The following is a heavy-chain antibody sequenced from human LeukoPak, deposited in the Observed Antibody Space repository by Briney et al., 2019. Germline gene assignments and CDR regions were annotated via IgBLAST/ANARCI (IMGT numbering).Heavy chain of an antibody. CDR3: ARGLSGYSSSLGY. D-gene: IGHD6-6*01. J-gene: IGHJ4*02. CDR2: IKQDGSEK. Sequence: GGSLRLSCAASGFTFSSYWMSWVRQAPGKGLEWVANIKQDGSEKYYVDSVKGRFTISRDNAKNSLYLQMNSLRAEDTAVYYCARGLSGYSSSLGYWGQGTLVTVSS. CDR1: GFTFSSYW. V-gene: IGHV3-7*01.